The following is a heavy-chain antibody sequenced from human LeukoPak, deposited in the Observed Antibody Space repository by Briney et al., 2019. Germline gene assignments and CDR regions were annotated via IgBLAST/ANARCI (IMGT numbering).Heavy chain of an antibody. J-gene: IGHJ4*02. CDR2: ITSYNGNT. V-gene: IGHV1-18*01. Sequence: ASVKVSCKASGYTFTNYAISWVRQAPGQGLEWMGWITSYNGNTKYAQKLQGRVTMTADTSTSTAYMELRSLRSDDTAVYYCASDLAAAETFDYWGQGTPVTVSS. CDR1: GYTFTNYA. D-gene: IGHD6-13*01. CDR3: ASDLAAAETFDY.